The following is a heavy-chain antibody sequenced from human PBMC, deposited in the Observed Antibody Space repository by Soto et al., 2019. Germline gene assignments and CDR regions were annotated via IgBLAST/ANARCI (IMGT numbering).Heavy chain of an antibody. V-gene: IGHV4-59*01. J-gene: IGHJ4*02. CDR2: IYYSGST. CDR1: GGSISSYY. Sequence: TLSLTCTVSGGSISSYYWSWIRQPPGKGLEWIGYIYYSGSTNYNPSLKSRVTISVDTSKNQFSLKLSSVTAADTAVYYCARAQTQYDFWSGYSSFFDYWGQGTLVTVSS. CDR3: ARAQTQYDFWSGYSSFFDY. D-gene: IGHD3-3*01.